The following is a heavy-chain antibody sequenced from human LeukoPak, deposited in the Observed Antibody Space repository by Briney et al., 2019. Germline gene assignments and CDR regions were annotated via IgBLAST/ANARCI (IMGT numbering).Heavy chain of an antibody. CDR3: AKDPCRGYSYGYTSNPRLCAFDY. D-gene: IGHD5-18*01. CDR2: ISYDGSNQ. V-gene: IGHV3-30*18. J-gene: IGHJ4*02. CDR1: GFTFSSYG. Sequence: PGRSLRLSCAASGFTFSSYGMPWVRQAPGKGLEWVAVISYDGSNQYYADSVKGRFTISRDNSKNTLYLQVNSLRDEDTALYYCAKDPCRGYSYGYTSNPRLCAFDYWGQGTLVTVPS.